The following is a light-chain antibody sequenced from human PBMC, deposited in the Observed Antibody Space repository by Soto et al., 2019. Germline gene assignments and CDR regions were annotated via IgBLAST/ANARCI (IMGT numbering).Light chain of an antibody. J-gene: IGKJ1*01. CDR1: QSFSADY. CDR2: GAS. V-gene: IGKV3-20*01. Sequence: IVLTQSPGTLSLTPGERATLSCRASQSFSADYLAWYQQKPGQAPRLLIYGASNRATGIPDRFSGSGSGTDFTLTISRLEPEDFAVYYCQQYGRSPGTFGQGTKVDIK. CDR3: QQYGRSPGT.